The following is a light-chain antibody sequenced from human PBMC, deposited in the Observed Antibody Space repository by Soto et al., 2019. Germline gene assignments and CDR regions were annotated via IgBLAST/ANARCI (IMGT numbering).Light chain of an antibody. V-gene: IGKV3-15*01. CDR3: QQYNNWPFT. CDR2: GAS. J-gene: IGKJ3*01. Sequence: EIVMTQSPATLSVSPGERATLSCRASQSVSSNLAWYQQKPGQAPRLLIYGASTRATGIPARFSGSGSGTAFHLTISSLQSADFAVYYCQQYNNWPFTFGPGTKVDIK. CDR1: QSVSSN.